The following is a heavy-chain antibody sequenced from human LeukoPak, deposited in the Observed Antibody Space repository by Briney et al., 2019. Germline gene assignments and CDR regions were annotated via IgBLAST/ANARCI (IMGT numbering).Heavy chain of an antibody. CDR1: GGSISSSSYY. V-gene: IGHV4-39*07. J-gene: IGHJ4*02. CDR3: ASTGGMATNLNDY. D-gene: IGHD5-24*01. CDR2: IYYSGST. Sequence: SETLSLTCTVSGGSISSSSYYWGWIRQPPGKGPEWIGSIYYSGSTYYNPSLKSRVTISVDTSKNQFSLELSSVTAADTAVYYCASTGGMATNLNDYWGQGTLVTVSS.